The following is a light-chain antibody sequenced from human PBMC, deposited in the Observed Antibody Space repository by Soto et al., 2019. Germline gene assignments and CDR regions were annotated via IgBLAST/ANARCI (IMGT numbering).Light chain of an antibody. V-gene: IGKV3-15*01. CDR2: GAS. CDR1: QSVSSS. Sequence: EIVMTQSPGTLSVSPGERATLSCRASQSVSSSLAWYQQRPGQAPRLLIYGASTRATGVPARFSGIGSGTEFTLTITSLQSEDFAVYYCQQYNNWSPYTFGQGTKLQIK. J-gene: IGKJ2*01. CDR3: QQYNNWSPYT.